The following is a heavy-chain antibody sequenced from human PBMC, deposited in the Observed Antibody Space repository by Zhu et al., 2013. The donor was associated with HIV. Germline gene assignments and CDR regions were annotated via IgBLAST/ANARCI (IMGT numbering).Heavy chain of an antibody. CDR2: IIPVFATA. Sequence: QVQLVQSGAEVKKPGSSVKVSCKASGGTFRSYAISWVRQAPGQGLEWMGGIIPVFATANYTQKLQGRVTITADESTSTAYMELSSLRSEDTAVYFCARGSWGYSSSYFDYWGQGTLVTVSS. CDR1: GGTFRSYA. V-gene: IGHV1-69*01. D-gene: IGHD6-6*01. J-gene: IGHJ4*02. CDR3: ARGSWGYSSSYFDY.